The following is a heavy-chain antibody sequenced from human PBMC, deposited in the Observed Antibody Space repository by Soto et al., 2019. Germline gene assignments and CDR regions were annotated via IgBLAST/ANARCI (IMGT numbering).Heavy chain of an antibody. CDR2: IFPSGTT. CDR3: ARSRDFDY. J-gene: IGHJ4*02. CDR1: GGSLSGATYS. V-gene: IGHV4-30-2*01. Sequence: SETLSLTCGVSGGSLSGATYSWNWIRQPPGKGLEWIGYIFPSGTTYYNPSLKSRVTISIDVSKNQFSLSLRSLTAADTAVYYCARSRDFDYWSQGTLVTVSS.